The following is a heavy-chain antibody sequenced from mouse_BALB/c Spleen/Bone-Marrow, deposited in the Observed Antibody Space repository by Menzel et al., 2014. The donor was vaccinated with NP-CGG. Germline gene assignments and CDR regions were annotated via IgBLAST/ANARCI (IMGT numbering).Heavy chain of an antibody. D-gene: IGHD1-1*01. CDR1: GYAFSSYW. CDR2: IYPGDGDT. CDR3: ARRGYYGSSYYFDY. V-gene: IGHV1-80*01. J-gene: IGHJ2*01. Sequence: VKLQESGAELVRPGSSVKISCKASGYAFSSYWMNWVKQRPGQGLEWIGQIYPGDGDTNYNGKFKGKATLTADKSSSTAYMQLSSLTSEDSAVYLCARRGYYGSSYYFDYWGQGTTLTVSS.